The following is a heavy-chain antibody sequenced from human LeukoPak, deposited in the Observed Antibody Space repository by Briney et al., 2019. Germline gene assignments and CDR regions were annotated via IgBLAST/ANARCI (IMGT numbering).Heavy chain of an antibody. J-gene: IGHJ4*02. CDR3: AKGQMVRELLLVDY. V-gene: IGHV3-30*18. D-gene: IGHD3-10*01. CDR2: ISYDGSNK. CDR1: GFTLSSYG. Sequence: GGSLRLSCAASGFTLSSYGMHWVRQAPGKGLEWVAVISYDGSNKYYADSVKGRFTISRDNSKNTLYLQMNSLRAEDTAVYYCAKGQMVRELLLVDYWGQGTLVTVSS.